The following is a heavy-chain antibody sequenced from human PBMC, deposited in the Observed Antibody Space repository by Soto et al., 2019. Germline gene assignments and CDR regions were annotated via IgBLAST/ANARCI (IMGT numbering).Heavy chain of an antibody. CDR1: GFTFSTYG. D-gene: IGHD3-10*01. CDR2: ISYDGSNK. CDR3: AKDRYYGSGSYYYYYYYGMDV. Sequence: PGGSLRLSCAASGFTFSTYGMHWVRQAPGKGLEWVAVISYDGSNKYYADSVKGRFTISRDNSKNTLYLQMNSLRAEDTAVYYCAKDRYYGSGSYYYYYYYGMDVWGQGTTVTVSS. V-gene: IGHV3-30*18. J-gene: IGHJ6*02.